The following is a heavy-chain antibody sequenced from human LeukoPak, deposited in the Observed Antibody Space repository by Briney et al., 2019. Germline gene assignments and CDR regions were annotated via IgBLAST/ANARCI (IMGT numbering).Heavy chain of an antibody. V-gene: IGHV3-11*01. CDR1: GFDISADY. CDR3: AREVVYYMDV. CDR2: ISPGGDAI. Sequence: PGGSLRLSCEATGFDISADYMTWIRQAPGKGLEWVAYISPGGDAIYYGDSVKGRFIVSRENAKNTLYLEMNSLRVEDTAVYYCAREVVYYMDVWAKGPRSSSP. J-gene: IGHJ6*03.